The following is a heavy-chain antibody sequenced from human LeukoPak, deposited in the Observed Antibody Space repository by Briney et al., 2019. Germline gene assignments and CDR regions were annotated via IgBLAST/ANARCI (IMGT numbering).Heavy chain of an antibody. Sequence: ASVKVSCKASGYTFTSYGISWVRQAPGQGLEWMGWISAYNGNTNYAQKLQGRVTMTTDTSTSTAYMELSSLRSEDTAVYYCARASGPYYYDSSGSSQLDYWGQGTLVTVSS. CDR2: ISAYNGNT. V-gene: IGHV1-18*01. CDR1: GYTFTSYG. D-gene: IGHD3-22*01. J-gene: IGHJ4*02. CDR3: ARASGPYYYDSSGSSQLDY.